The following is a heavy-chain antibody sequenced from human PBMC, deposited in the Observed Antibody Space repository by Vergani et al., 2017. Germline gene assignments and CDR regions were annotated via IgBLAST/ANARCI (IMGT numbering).Heavy chain of an antibody. CDR2: IYTSGST. V-gene: IGHV4-4*02. J-gene: IGHJ5*02. CDR3: ARGKVWNYDEESWFDP. D-gene: IGHD1-7*01. CDR1: GGSISSSNW. Sequence: QVQLQESGPGLVKPSGTLSLTCAVSGGSISSSNWWSWVRQPPGKGLEWIGRIYTSGSTNYNPSLKSRVTISVDTSKNQFSLKLSSVTAADTAVYYCARGKVWNYDEESWFDPWGQGTLVTVSS.